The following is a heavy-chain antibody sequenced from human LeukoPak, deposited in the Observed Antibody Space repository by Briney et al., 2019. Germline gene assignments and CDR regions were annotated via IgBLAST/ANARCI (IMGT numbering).Heavy chain of an antibody. J-gene: IGHJ3*02. Sequence: GEFLKISCKGSGYSFTSYWIGWVRQMPGKGLEWMGIIYPGDSDTRYSPSFQGQVTISADKSISTAYLQWSSLKASDTAMYYCARPVGTVAAQYDAFDIWGQGTMVTVSS. D-gene: IGHD6-19*01. V-gene: IGHV5-51*01. CDR1: GYSFTSYW. CDR2: IYPGDSDT. CDR3: ARPVGTVAAQYDAFDI.